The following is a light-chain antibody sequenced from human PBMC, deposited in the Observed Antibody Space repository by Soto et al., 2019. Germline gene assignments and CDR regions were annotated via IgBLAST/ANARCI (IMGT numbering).Light chain of an antibody. V-gene: IGKV3-20*01. Sequence: IVLTQSPATLSLSPGERATLSCRAGESVSSNYLAWYQQKPGQAPRLLIHGASSRATGIPDRFSGSGSGTDFTLTISRLEPEDFAVYYCPQYHNSPNTFGQGTRLEIK. CDR2: GAS. CDR3: PQYHNSPNT. J-gene: IGKJ5*01. CDR1: ESVSSNY.